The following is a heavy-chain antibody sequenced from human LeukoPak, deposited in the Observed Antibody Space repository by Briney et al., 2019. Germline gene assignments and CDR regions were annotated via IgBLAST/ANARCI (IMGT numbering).Heavy chain of an antibody. D-gene: IGHD3-10*01. J-gene: IGHJ3*02. V-gene: IGHV4-39*06. CDR3: ARALWFGGLPDAFDI. Sequence: PSETLSLTCTVSGGFISSSSYYWGWIRQPPGKGLEWIGSIYYSGSTYYNPSLKSRVTISVDTSKNQFALKMSSVTAADTAVYYCARALWFGGLPDAFDIWGQGTMVTVSS. CDR1: GGFISSSSYY. CDR2: IYYSGST.